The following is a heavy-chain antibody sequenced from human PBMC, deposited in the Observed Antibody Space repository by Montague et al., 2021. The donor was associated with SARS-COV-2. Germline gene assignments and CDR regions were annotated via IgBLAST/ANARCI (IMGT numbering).Heavy chain of an antibody. J-gene: IGHJ5*02. CDR1: GGSISSSSYC. V-gene: IGHV4-39*01. CDR2: IYYSGST. D-gene: IGHD5-18*01. Sequence: SETLSLTCTVSGGSISSSSYCWGWIRQPPGKGLEGIGNIYYSGSTYYNPSLKIRVTVSVDTSKNQFDLKLSSVTAADTAVYYCASVRIQIWSVRWFDPWGQGTLVTVSS. CDR3: ASVRIQIWSVRWFDP.